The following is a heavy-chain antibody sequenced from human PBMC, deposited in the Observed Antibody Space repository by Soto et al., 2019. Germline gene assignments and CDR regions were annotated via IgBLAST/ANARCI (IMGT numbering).Heavy chain of an antibody. V-gene: IGHV4-30-4*01. CDR3: ARFLKDFQPFDY. Sequence: PSETLSLTCTVSGGSISSGDYYWSWIRQPPGKGLEWIGYIYYSGSTYYNPSLKSRVTISVDTSKNQFSLKLSSVTAADTAVYYCARFLKDFQPFDYWGQGTLVTVSS. CDR2: IYYSGST. D-gene: IGHD2-15*01. CDR1: GGSISSGDYY. J-gene: IGHJ4*02.